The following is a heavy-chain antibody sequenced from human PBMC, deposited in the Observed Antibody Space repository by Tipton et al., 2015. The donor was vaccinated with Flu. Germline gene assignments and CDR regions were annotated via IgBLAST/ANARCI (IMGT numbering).Heavy chain of an antibody. J-gene: IGHJ6*02. D-gene: IGHD3-16*01. V-gene: IGHV4-59*01. CDR1: GGSITAYY. Sequence: VSGGSITAYYWSWIRQPPGQGLEWIGYIYYNGSSDYNPSLKSRVTMSADTSKNQFSLRLTSVTAADTAVYYCARTTYDYTNYGTPGAYGMDVWSQGTTVTVSS. CDR2: IYYNGSS. CDR3: ARTTYDYTNYGTPGAYGMDV.